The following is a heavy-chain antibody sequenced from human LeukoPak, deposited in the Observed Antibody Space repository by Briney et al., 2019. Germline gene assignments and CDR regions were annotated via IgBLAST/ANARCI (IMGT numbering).Heavy chain of an antibody. CDR3: AKVVGCRYGRLDY. V-gene: IGHV3-23*01. CDR1: GFTFSSYA. D-gene: IGHD5-18*01. Sequence: GGSLRLSCAASGFTFSSYAMSWVRQAPGKGLEWVSTISGSGDSTYYADSVKGRFTISRNKSKNTLHLQMNSLRAEDTAVYYCAKVVGCRYGRLDYWGQGSLVTVSS. CDR2: ISGSGDST. J-gene: IGHJ4*02.